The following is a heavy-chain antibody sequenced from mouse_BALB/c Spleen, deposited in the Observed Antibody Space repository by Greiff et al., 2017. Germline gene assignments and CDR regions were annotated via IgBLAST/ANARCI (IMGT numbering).Heavy chain of an antibody. V-gene: IGHV3-8*02. J-gene: IGHJ3*01. CDR3: ARDYYGSNKFAY. CDR2: ISYSGST. Sequence: EVKLVESGPSLVKPSQTLSLTCSVTGDSITSGYWNWIRKFPGNKLEYMGYISYSGSTYYNPSLKSRISITRDTSKNQYYLQLNSVTTEDTATYYCARDYYGSNKFAYWGQGTLVTVSA. CDR1: GDSITSGY. D-gene: IGHD1-1*01.